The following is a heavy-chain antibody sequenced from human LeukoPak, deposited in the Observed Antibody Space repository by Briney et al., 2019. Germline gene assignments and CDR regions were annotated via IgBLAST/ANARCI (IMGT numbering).Heavy chain of an antibody. CDR3: ARDLRPYGPLGY. V-gene: IGHV3-21*01. Sequence: GGSLRLSCAASGFTFSSYSMNWVRQAPGKGLEWVSSISSSSSYIYYADSVKGRFTISRDNAKNSLYLQMNSLRAEDTAVYYCARDLRPYGPLGYWGQGSLVTVSS. CDR2: ISSSSSYI. CDR1: GFTFSSYS. J-gene: IGHJ4*02. D-gene: IGHD1-26*01.